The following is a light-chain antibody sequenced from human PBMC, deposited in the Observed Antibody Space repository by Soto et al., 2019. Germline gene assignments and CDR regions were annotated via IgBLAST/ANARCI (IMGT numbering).Light chain of an antibody. CDR1: QNINSW. V-gene: IGKV1-5*03. Sequence: DIQMSQCPSTLSASVGDRVTITCRASQNINSWLAWYQQKPGKAPNLLIYKASSLESGVPSRFSGSGSGTEFTLTISSLQPDDFATYYCQQYNSYSWTFGQGTKVEIK. CDR2: KAS. CDR3: QQYNSYSWT. J-gene: IGKJ1*01.